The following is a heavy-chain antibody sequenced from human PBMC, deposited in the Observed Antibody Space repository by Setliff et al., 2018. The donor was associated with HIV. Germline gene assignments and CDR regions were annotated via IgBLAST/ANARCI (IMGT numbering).Heavy chain of an antibody. CDR3: ARVGWDYYDSSGVGEFDY. J-gene: IGHJ4*02. CDR1: GGSISSANYY. Sequence: PSETLSLTCTVSGGSISSANYYWSWIRQPPGKGLEWIGYIYYNGNAYYYNPSLKSRVTISVDTSKNQFSLKLSSVTAADTAVYYCARVGWDYYDSSGVGEFDYWGQGTLVTVSS. D-gene: IGHD3-22*01. CDR2: IYYNGNAY. V-gene: IGHV4-30-4*08.